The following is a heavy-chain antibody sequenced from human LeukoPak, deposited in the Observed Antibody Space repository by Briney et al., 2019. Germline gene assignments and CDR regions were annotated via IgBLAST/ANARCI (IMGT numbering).Heavy chain of an antibody. Sequence: SETLSLTCTVSGGSISSSSYYWGWIRQPPGKGLQWIGNIYYSGNTYYNPSLKIRVTISVDTSKNQFYLQLTSVTAADTAVYYCASHHEGTSTSPLDYWGQGTLVTVSS. D-gene: IGHD2-2*01. CDR2: IYYSGNT. CDR1: GGSISSSSYY. V-gene: IGHV4-39*01. CDR3: ASHHEGTSTSPLDY. J-gene: IGHJ4*02.